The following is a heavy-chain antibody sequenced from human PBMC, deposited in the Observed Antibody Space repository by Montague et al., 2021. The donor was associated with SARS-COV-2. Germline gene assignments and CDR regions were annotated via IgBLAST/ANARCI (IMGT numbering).Heavy chain of an antibody. V-gene: IGHV2-5*01. CDR3: AHIPGIAMAGGAMDV. J-gene: IGHJ3*01. D-gene: IGHD6-19*01. CDR1: GFSLSTSGVG. CDR2: IYWNDDK. Sequence: PALVKPTQTLTLTCTFSGFSLSTSGVGVGWIRQPPGKALEWLALIYWNDDKRYSPSLKSRLTITKDTSKNQVVLTMTNMDPVDTATYYCAHIPGIAMAGGAMDVWGQGTMVTVSS.